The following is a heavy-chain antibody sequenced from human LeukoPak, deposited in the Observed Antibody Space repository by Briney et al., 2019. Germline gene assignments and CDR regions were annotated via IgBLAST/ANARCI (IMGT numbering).Heavy chain of an antibody. CDR1: GYAFISYG. D-gene: IGHD3-10*01. Sequence: ASVKVSCKASGYAFISYGFSWVRQAPGQGLEWMGWISAYDGNTKSIDKLQGRVTLTTDTSTNTAYLELRGLRSDDTAVYYCTRDAYGSGKGYFDYWGQGTLVTVSS. V-gene: IGHV1-18*01. CDR2: ISAYDGNT. J-gene: IGHJ4*02. CDR3: TRDAYGSGKGYFDY.